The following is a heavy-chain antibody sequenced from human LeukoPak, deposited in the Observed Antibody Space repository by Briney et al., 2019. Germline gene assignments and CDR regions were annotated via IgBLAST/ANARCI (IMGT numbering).Heavy chain of an antibody. Sequence: GGSLRLSCATSGFSFYNAWMNWVRQAPGKGLEWVGRIRSNSDGGTIDYAAPVKGRFTLSRDDSKDTLYLQMNSLQTEDTAVYYCATDFYNSTWGQGTLVTVSS. CDR1: GFSFYNAW. V-gene: IGHV3-15*07. CDR3: ATDFYNST. D-gene: IGHD2/OR15-2a*01. CDR2: IRSNSDGGTI. J-gene: IGHJ5*02.